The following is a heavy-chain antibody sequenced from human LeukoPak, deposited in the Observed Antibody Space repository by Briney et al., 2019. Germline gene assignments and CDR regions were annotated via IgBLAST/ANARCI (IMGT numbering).Heavy chain of an antibody. CDR1: GFTFSSYA. CDR3: ARAGRIAARLAFDY. J-gene: IGHJ4*02. Sequence: PGGSLRLSCAASGFTFSSYAMHWVRQPPGKGLEWIGSIYYSGSTYYNPSLKSRVTISVDTSKNQFSLKLSSVTAADTAVYYCARAGRIAARLAFDYWGQGTLVTVSS. D-gene: IGHD6-6*01. CDR2: IYYSGST. V-gene: IGHV4-39*07.